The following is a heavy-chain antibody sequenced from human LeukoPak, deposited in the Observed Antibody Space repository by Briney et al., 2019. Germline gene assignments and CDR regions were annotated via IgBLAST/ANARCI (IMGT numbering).Heavy chain of an antibody. CDR3: ARGREVEVPLDAFDI. J-gene: IGHJ3*02. CDR2: IYYSGST. D-gene: IGHD2-15*01. Sequence: SETLSLTCTVSGGSISSGGYYWSSIRQHPGKGLEWIGYIYYSGSTYYNPSLKSRVTISVDTSKNQFSLKLSSVTAADTAVYYCARGREVEVPLDAFDIWGQGTMVTVSS. V-gene: IGHV4-31*03. CDR1: GGSISSGGYY.